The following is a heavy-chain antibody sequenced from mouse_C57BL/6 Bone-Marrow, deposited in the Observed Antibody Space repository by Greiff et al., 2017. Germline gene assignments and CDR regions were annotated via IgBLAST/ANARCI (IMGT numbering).Heavy chain of an antibody. CDR3: AERALYGYFDV. Sequence: VHLVESGPGLVQPSQSLSITCTVSGFSLTSYGVHWVRQSPGKGLEWLGVIWRGGSTDCNAAFMSRLSITKDNSKSQVFFKMNSLQADDTAIYYCAERALYGYFDVWGTGTTVTVSS. V-gene: IGHV2-5*01. CDR2: IWRGGST. CDR1: GFSLTSYG. J-gene: IGHJ1*03.